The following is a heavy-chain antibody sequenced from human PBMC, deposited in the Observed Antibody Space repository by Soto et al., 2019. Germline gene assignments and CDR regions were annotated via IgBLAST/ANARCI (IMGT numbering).Heavy chain of an antibody. V-gene: IGHV1-46*01. CDR1: RYPFTSYY. J-gene: IGHJ6*02. CDR2: INPIGGTT. CDR3: AGPLTGGHFDLDF. D-gene: IGHD1-26*01. Sequence: GASGKVVCKACRYPFTSYYMHLVRKAPGQGLEWMGIINPIGGTTNYPQKFQGRVTMTRDTSTNTAYMDLRSLRSDDTAVYYCAGPLTGGHFDLDFWGQGTKFTVSS.